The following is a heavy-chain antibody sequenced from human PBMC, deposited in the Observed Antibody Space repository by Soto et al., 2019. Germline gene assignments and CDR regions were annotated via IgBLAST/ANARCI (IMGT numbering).Heavy chain of an antibody. J-gene: IGHJ6*02. D-gene: IGHD6-13*01. CDR3: ARGTYRDYSSWSGIYYYYYGMDV. CDR2: INPNSGGT. CDR1: GYTFTGYY. Sequence: ASVKVSCKASGYTFTGYYMHWVRQAPGQGLEWMGWINPNSGGTNYAQKFQGWATMTRDTSISTAYTELSRLRSDDTAVYYCARGTYRDYSSWSGIYYYYYGMDVWGQGTTVTVSS. V-gene: IGHV1-2*04.